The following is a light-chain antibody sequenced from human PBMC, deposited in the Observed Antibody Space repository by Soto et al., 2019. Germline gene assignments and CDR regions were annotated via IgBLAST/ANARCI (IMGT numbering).Light chain of an antibody. CDR1: QSITNY. V-gene: IGKV1-39*01. CDR3: QQSYSTPRT. Sequence: DIQMTQSPSSLSASVGDRVTITCRTSQSITNYLNWYQQKPGKAPKLLIYAASNLQSGVPPRFSGSGSGTDFTLTISSLQPEDFATYYCQQSYSTPRTFGHGTKVDIK. J-gene: IGKJ1*01. CDR2: AAS.